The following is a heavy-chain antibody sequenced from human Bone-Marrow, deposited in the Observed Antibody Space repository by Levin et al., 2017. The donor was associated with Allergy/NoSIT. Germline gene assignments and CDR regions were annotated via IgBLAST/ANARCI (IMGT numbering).Heavy chain of an antibody. Sequence: SGPTLVKPTETLTLTCSFSGFSLATPGVGVGWLRQPPGKALEWLALIYWDGDQRYSPSLMTRLTITKYTSRNQVVLTMTDMDPVDTATYFCAYYKPFGYGFWSGYFRHWGHGALVTVSS. CDR3: AYYKPFGYGFWSGYFRH. D-gene: IGHD3-3*01. CDR2: IYWDGDQ. V-gene: IGHV2-5*02. J-gene: IGHJ4*01. CDR1: GFSLATPGVG.